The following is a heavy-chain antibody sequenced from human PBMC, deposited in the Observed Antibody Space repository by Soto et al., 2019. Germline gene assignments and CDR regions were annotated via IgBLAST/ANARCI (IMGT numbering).Heavy chain of an antibody. V-gene: IGHV4-59*08. CDR2: IYYSGST. Sequence: QVQLQESGPGLVKPSETLSLTCTVSGGSISSYYWSWIRQPPGKGLEWIGYIYYSGSTNYNPSLKSRVTISVDTSKNQFSLKLSSVTAADTAVYYCARQGAMTGTDSPLEYYYYYMDVWGKGTTVTVSS. CDR1: GGSISSYY. D-gene: IGHD1-1*01. CDR3: ARQGAMTGTDSPLEYYYYYMDV. J-gene: IGHJ6*03.